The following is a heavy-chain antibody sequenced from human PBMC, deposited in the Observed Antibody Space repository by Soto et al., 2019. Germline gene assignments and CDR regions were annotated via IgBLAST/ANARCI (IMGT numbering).Heavy chain of an antibody. Sequence: GGSLRLSCAASGFTFSSYWMYWVRQAPGKGLVWVSRTNSDGSDTSYADSVKGRFTISRDNSKNTLYLQMTSLRAEDTAIYYCATDSFRSGIAVAGNYWGQGTLGTVSS. J-gene: IGHJ4*02. CDR2: TNSDGSDT. CDR3: ATDSFRSGIAVAGNY. CDR1: GFTFSSYW. V-gene: IGHV3-74*01. D-gene: IGHD6-19*01.